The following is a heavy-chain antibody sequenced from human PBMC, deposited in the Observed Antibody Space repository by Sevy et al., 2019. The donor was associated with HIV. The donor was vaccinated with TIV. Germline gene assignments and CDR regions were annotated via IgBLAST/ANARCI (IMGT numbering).Heavy chain of an antibody. Sequence: GGSLRLSCVASGFTFSDSYMSWIRQAPGKGLEWVSQISSSAFSSNHADSVKGRFTISRDNAKNSLYVQMNSLGADDTAVYYCARDVLRFDLWGQGTLVTVSS. D-gene: IGHD5-12*01. CDR2: ISSSAFSS. V-gene: IGHV3-11*06. CDR3: ARDVLRFDL. CDR1: GFTFSDSY. J-gene: IGHJ5*02.